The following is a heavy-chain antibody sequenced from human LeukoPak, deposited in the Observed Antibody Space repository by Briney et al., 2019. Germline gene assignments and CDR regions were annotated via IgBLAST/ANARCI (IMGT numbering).Heavy chain of an antibody. J-gene: IGHJ4*02. D-gene: IGHD3-10*01. CDR1: GFTFSSYS. CDR2: ISSSSSYI. Sequence: PGGSLRLSCAASGFTFSSYSMNWVRQAPGKGLEWVSSISSSSSYIYYADSVKGRFTISRDNAKNSLYLQMNSLRAEDTAVYYYARETDYYGSGSYSYFDYWGQGTLVTVSS. CDR3: ARETDYYGSGSYSYFDY. V-gene: IGHV3-21*01.